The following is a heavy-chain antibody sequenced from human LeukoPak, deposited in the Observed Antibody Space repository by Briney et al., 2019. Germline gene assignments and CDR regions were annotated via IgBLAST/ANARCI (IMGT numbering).Heavy chain of an antibody. CDR2: IYADGRT. J-gene: IGHJ4*02. V-gene: IGHV3-53*01. CDR3: ARDPTSMVTMGDY. CDR1: GLTVSTNY. Sequence: PGGSLRLSCAASGLTVSTNYFSWVRQAPGKGLEWVSVIYADGRTYYADSVKGRFTISRDNSKNTLSLQMSRLRAEDTAVYYCARDPTSMVTMGDYWGQGTLVTVSS. D-gene: IGHD4-17*01.